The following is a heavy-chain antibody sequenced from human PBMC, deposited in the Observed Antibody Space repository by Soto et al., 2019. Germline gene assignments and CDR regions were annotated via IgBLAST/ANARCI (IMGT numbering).Heavy chain of an antibody. CDR1: GGPFRGYG. J-gene: IGHJ6*02. CDR2: IIPNFGAP. Sequence: QVQLVQSGPEVKKTGSSMKVSCKASGGPFRGYGLNWVRQAPGQGLEWIGGIIPNFGAPNYAQKFQGRVSMTADEVTTTIYMELKGLRSEDTAVYYCATPARDFYGPFYQHSGLDVWGQGTRLTVSS. CDR3: ATPARDFYGPFYQHSGLDV. D-gene: IGHD3-16*01. V-gene: IGHV1-69*01.